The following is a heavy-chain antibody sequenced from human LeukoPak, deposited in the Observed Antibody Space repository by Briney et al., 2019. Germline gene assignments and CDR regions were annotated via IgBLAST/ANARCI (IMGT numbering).Heavy chain of an antibody. CDR2: INGDNGNT. J-gene: IGHJ5*02. D-gene: IGHD3-9*01. Sequence: ASVKVSCKASGYTFTTYAMHWVRQAPGPRLEWMGWINGDNGNTKYSQKFQGRVTITRDTSAYTAYMELRSLRSEDTAVYYCARAPYDILTGYSLNWFDPWGQGTLVTVSS. CDR1: GYTFTTYA. V-gene: IGHV1-3*01. CDR3: ARAPYDILTGYSLNWFDP.